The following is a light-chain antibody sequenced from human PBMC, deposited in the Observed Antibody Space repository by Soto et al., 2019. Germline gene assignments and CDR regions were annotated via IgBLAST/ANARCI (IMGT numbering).Light chain of an antibody. Sequence: EIVLTQSPGTLSLSPGERATLSCRASQSVSSSYLAWDQQKPGQAPKLLIYGASSRATGIPDRFSGSGSGTDFTLTISRLEPEDFAVYYCQQYGSSPQATFGPGPKVDIK. V-gene: IGKV3-20*01. CDR2: GAS. CDR3: QQYGSSPQAT. J-gene: IGKJ3*01. CDR1: QSVSSSY.